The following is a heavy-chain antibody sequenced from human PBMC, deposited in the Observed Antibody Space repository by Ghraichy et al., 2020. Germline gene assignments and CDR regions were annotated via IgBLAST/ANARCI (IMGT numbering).Heavy chain of an antibody. CDR1: GDSISSYY. CDR2: IYGSGST. CDR3: ARVQQRLDNGGSYYYFYGLDV. D-gene: IGHD1-1*01. J-gene: IGHJ6*02. V-gene: IGHV4-4*07. Sequence: SETLSLTCTVSGDSISSYYWSWIRQPAGKGLEWIGRIYGSGSTNYNPSLKSRVTMSVDTSKNQFSLNLNSVTAADTAVYYCARVQQRLDNGGSYYYFYGLDVWGQGTTVTVSS.